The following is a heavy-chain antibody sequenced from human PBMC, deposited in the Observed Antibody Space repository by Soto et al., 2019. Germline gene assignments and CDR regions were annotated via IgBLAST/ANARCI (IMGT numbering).Heavy chain of an antibody. J-gene: IGHJ4*02. CDR2: FYSGGST. CDR3: AGRSQQLVVYYFDS. D-gene: IGHD6-13*01. CDR1: GGSISSSIDY. V-gene: IGHV4-39*01. Sequence: QLQLQESGPGLVKPSETLSLTCTVSGGSISSSIDYCVCIRQPPGKGLGWIVSFYSGGSTYYNPSLKCRLSICVDTSKHQFSLKLSSVPAADTAVYYCAGRSQQLVVYYFDSWGQGTLVTVSS.